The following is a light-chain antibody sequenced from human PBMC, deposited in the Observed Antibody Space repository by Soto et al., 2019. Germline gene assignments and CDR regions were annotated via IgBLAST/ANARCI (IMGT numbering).Light chain of an antibody. Sequence: DIQMTQSPSTLSASVGDRVTITCRASQSISSGLAWYQQKPGKAPKLLIYKASSLESGVPSRFSRSDSGKELTLTISSLQPDDFATYYCKQYNSYWTFGQGTKVE. CDR2: KAS. CDR1: QSISSG. CDR3: KQYNSYWT. J-gene: IGKJ1*01. V-gene: IGKV1-5*03.